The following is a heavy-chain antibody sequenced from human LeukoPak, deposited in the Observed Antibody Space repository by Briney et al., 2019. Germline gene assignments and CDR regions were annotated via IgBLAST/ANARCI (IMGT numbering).Heavy chain of an antibody. J-gene: IGHJ4*02. D-gene: IGHD3-10*01. CDR1: GYPFSAHF. Sequence: ASVKVSCKASGYPFSAHFLNWVRQAPGQGLEWMGNIDTTTGNPRYAQDFTGRFVFSLDTSVSTAYLQITSLKADDTAAYYCVRGTPTPGMDYWGQGTQVTLSS. CDR2: IDTTTGNP. V-gene: IGHV7-4-1*02. CDR3: VRGTPTPGMDY.